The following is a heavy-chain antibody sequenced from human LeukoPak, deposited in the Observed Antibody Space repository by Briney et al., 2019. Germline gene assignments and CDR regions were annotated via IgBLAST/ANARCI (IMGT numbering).Heavy chain of an antibody. CDR1: GFSLSTYA. D-gene: IGHD2-2*01. Sequence: GGSLRLSCAASGFSLSTYAMSWVRQAPGKGLEWVSAISGSGGSTYYADSVKGRFTISRDNSKNTLYLQMNSLRAEDTAVYYCAKAPAAKGPNWFDPWGQGTLVTVSS. V-gene: IGHV3-23*01. J-gene: IGHJ5*02. CDR2: ISGSGGST. CDR3: AKAPAAKGPNWFDP.